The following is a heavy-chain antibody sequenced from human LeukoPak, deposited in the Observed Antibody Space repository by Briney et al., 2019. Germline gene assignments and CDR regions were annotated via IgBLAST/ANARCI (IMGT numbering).Heavy chain of an antibody. V-gene: IGHV1-69*05. CDR3: AGMVSPTAAGTGYFDP. D-gene: IGHD6-13*01. CDR1: GGTFSNYA. CDR2: IIPIFDTT. J-gene: IGHJ5*02. Sequence: SVKVSCKAYGGTFSNYAFSWVRQAPGQGLEWMGEIIPIFDTTNYAQKYQGRVTITTDESTSTAYVELSGLRSEDTALYYCAGMVSPTAAGTGYFDPWGQGTLVTVSS.